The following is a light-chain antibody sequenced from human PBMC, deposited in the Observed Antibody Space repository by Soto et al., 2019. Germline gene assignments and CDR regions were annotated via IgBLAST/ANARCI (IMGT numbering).Light chain of an antibody. J-gene: IGLJ2*01. V-gene: IGLV1-44*01. CDR1: SSNIGSNT. CDR3: AAWDDSLNGPL. CDR2: SNN. Sequence: QPVLTQPPSASGTPGQRVTISCSGGSSNIGSNTVNWYQHLPGTAPKLLIYSNNQRPSGGPDRFSGSMSGTSASLAISGLQSEDGADYYCAAWDDSLNGPLFGGGTQLTVL.